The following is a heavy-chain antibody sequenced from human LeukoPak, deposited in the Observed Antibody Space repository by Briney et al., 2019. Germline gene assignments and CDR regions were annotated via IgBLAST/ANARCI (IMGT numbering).Heavy chain of an antibody. D-gene: IGHD3-3*01. Sequence: GRSLRLSCAASGFTFSSYGMHWVRQAPGKGLEWVAVISYDGSNKYYADSVKGRFTISRDNSKNTLYLQMNSLRAEDTAVYYCAKDYDFWSGYPSFYFDYWGQGTLVTVSS. CDR3: AKDYDFWSGYPSFYFDY. V-gene: IGHV3-30*18. CDR2: ISYDGSNK. J-gene: IGHJ4*02. CDR1: GFTFSSYG.